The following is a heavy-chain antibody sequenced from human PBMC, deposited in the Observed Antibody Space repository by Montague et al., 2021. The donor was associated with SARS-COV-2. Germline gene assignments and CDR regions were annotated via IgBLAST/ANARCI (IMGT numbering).Heavy chain of an antibody. Sequence: SLRLSCAASGFTFSSYWMYWVRQAPGKGLVWVSHICSDGSRRRYADSVKGRFTISRDNAKNTLYLQMNSLRAEDTAVYYCARDGEIVAVGYYFDSWGQGTLVTASS. CDR1: GFTFSSYW. CDR2: ICSDGSRR. J-gene: IGHJ4*02. V-gene: IGHV3-74*01. D-gene: IGHD3-22*01. CDR3: ARDGEIVAVGYYFDS.